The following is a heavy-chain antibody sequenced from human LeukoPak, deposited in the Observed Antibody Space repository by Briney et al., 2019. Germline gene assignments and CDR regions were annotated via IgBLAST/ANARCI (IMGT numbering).Heavy chain of an antibody. Sequence: GGSLRLSCAASGFTFRSYWMSWVRQAPGKGLEWVANINQDGSEKYYVDFVKGRFTISRDNAENSLFLQLNSLRAEDTAVYYCARDVFCGGDCYSPKCNWGQGTLVTVSS. CDR1: GFTFRSYW. V-gene: IGHV3-7*01. J-gene: IGHJ4*02. CDR3: ARDVFCGGDCYSPKCN. D-gene: IGHD2-21*02. CDR2: INQDGSEK.